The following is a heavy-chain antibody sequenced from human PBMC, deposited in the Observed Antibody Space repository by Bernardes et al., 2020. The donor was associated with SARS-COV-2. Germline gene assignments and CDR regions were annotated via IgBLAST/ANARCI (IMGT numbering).Heavy chain of an antibody. V-gene: IGHV4-34*01. Sequence: SETLSLTCAVYGGSFSGYDWSWIRQPPGKGLEWIGEINHSGSTNYNPSLKSRVTISVDTSKNQFSLKLSSVTAADTAVYYCARGRRELLGYFDYWGQGTLVTVSS. J-gene: IGHJ4*02. CDR3: ARGRRELLGYFDY. D-gene: IGHD1-26*01. CDR1: GGSFSGYD. CDR2: INHSGST.